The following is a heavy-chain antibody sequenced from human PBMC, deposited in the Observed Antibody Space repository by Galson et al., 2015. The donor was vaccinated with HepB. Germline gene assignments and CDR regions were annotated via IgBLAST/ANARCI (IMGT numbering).Heavy chain of an antibody. D-gene: IGHD2-2*01. Sequence: SETLSLTCTVSGGSISSYYWSWIRQPPGKGLEWIGYIYYSGSTNYNPSLKSRVTISVDTSKNQFSLKLSSVTAADTAVYYCTKGYCTSTSCRIYGMDVWGQGTTVTVSS. CDR3: TKGYCTSTSCRIYGMDV. J-gene: IGHJ6*02. CDR1: GGSISSYY. V-gene: IGHV4-59*01. CDR2: IYYSGST.